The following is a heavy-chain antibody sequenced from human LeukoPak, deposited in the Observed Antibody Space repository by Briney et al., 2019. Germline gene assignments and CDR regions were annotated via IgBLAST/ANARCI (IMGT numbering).Heavy chain of an antibody. CDR2: IYSDGRIT. J-gene: IGHJ6*02. V-gene: IGHV3-74*01. CDR3: ARDSGPGTFGWDMDV. CDR1: GFTFSSHW. Sequence: PGGSLRLSCVASGFTFSSHWMQWVRQAPGKGLVWVSRIYSDGRITNYADAVKGRFTISGDNAKNTLYLQMNSLRAEDTALYYCARDSGPGTFGWDMDVWGQGTTVTVSS. D-gene: IGHD3-10*01.